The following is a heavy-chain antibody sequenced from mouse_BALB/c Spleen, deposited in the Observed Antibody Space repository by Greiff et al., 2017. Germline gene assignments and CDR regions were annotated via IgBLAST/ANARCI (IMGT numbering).Heavy chain of an antibody. J-gene: IGHJ2*01. CDR2: INPSTGYT. V-gene: IGHV1-7*01. CDR1: GYTFTSYW. CDR3: ARVPYYFDY. Sequence: QVQLQQSGAELAKPGASVKMSCKASGYTFTSYWMHWVKQRPGQGLEWIGYINPSTGYTEYNQKFKDKATLTADKSSSTAYMQLSSLTSEDSAVYYCARVPYYFDYWGQGTTLTVSS.